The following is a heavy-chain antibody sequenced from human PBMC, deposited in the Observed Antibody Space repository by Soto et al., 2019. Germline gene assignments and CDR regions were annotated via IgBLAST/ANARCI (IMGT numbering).Heavy chain of an antibody. Sequence: SCKASGFTFTSSAVQWVRQARGQRLEWIGWIVVGSGNTNYAQKFQGRVTMTEDTPTDTAYMELSSLRSEDTAVYYCATLQNGYVSGWSDYYYGLDVWGQGTTVTVSS. CDR1: GFTFTSSA. CDR3: ATLQNGYVSGWSDYYYGLDV. J-gene: IGHJ6*02. D-gene: IGHD5-18*01. V-gene: IGHV1-58*01. CDR2: IVVGSGNT.